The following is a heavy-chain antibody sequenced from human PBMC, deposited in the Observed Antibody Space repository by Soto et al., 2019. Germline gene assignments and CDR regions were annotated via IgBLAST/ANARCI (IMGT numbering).Heavy chain of an antibody. J-gene: IGHJ4*02. CDR2: ISWNSGSI. Sequence: PGGSLRLSCAASGFTFDDYAMHWVRQAPGKGLEWVSGISWNSGSIGYADSVKGRFTISRDNAKNSLYLQMNSLRAEDTALYYCAKEIAAAYYFDYWGQGTLVTVSS. V-gene: IGHV3-9*01. D-gene: IGHD6-13*01. CDR1: GFTFDDYA. CDR3: AKEIAAAYYFDY.